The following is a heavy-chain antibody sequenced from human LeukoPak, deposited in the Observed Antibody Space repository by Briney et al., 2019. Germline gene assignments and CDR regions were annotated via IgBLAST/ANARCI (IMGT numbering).Heavy chain of an antibody. CDR1: GFTFSSYA. CDR3: AKAPIVVVTAPPDY. V-gene: IGHV3-23*01. Sequence: GGSLRLSCAASGFTFSSYAMSWVRQAPGKGLEWVSAISGSGGSTYYADSVKGRFTISRDNSKNTLYLQMNSLRAEDTAVYYCAKAPIVVVTAPPDYWGQGTLVTVSS. D-gene: IGHD2-21*02. J-gene: IGHJ4*02. CDR2: ISGSGGST.